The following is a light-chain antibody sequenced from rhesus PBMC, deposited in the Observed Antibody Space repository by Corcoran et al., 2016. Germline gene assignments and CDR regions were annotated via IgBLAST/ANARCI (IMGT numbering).Light chain of an antibody. CDR2: YAS. J-gene: IGKJ2*01. CDR1: QGISSW. V-gene: IGKV1-19*01. CDR3: QQYGDLPYS. Sequence: DIQMTQSPSSLSASVGDKVTITCHASQGISSWVAWYQQKPGKAPKPLFYYASSLKSGVPSRFSGSGSGTDYPLTISSLQPEDFATYYCQQYGDLPYSFGQGTKVEIK.